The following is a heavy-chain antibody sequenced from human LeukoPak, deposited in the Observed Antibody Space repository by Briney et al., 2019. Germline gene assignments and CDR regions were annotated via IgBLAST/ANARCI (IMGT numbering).Heavy chain of an antibody. CDR1: VFTFSSYA. CDR3: AKGLYSSGWYDLDY. CDR2: ISGSGGST. J-gene: IGHJ4*02. V-gene: IGHV3-23*01. Sequence: GGSLRLSCAASVFTFSSYAMSWVRQAPGKGLDWVSAISGSGGSTYYADSVKGRFTISRDNSKNTLYLQMNSLRAEDTAVYYCAKGLYSSGWYDLDYWGQGTLVTVSS. D-gene: IGHD6-19*01.